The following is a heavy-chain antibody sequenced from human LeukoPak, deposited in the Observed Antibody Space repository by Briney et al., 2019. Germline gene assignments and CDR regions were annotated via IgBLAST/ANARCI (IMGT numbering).Heavy chain of an antibody. J-gene: IGHJ5*02. V-gene: IGHV3-23*01. CDR2: ISGSGGST. Sequence: GGSLRLSCAASGFTFSSYAMSWVRQAPGKGLEWVSAISGSGGSTYYADSVKGRFTISRDNSKNTLYLQMNSLRAEDTAVYYCARLAVQWLVPGWFDPWGQGTLVTVSS. CDR1: GFTFSSYA. CDR3: ARLAVQWLVPGWFDP. D-gene: IGHD6-19*01.